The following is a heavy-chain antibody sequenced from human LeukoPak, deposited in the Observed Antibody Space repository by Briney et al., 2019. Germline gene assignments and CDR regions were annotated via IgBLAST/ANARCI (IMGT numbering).Heavy chain of an antibody. CDR2: ISGSGGST. J-gene: IGHJ6*03. Sequence: GGSLRLSCAASGFTFSSYAMSWVRQAPGKGLEWVSAISGSGGSTYYADSVEGRFTISRDNSKNTLYLQMNSLRAEDTAVYYCAKVPSSWDYYYYYMDVWGKGTTVTVSS. CDR3: AKVPSSWDYYYYYMDV. CDR1: GFTFSSYA. V-gene: IGHV3-23*01. D-gene: IGHD6-13*01.